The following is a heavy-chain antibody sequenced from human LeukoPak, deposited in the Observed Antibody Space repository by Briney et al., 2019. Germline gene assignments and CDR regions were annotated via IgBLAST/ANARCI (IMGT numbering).Heavy chain of an antibody. Sequence: GGSLRLSCAASGFTLSSYAMTWVRQAPGRGLEWVSSVDGGGGGTYYADSVKGRFTISRDNSKDALYLQMNGLRAEDTAVYFCAKQSAGSAAWYSLHYDFWGQGTLVTVSS. J-gene: IGHJ4*02. CDR3: AKQSAGSAAWYSLHYDF. V-gene: IGHV3-23*01. D-gene: IGHD6-13*01. CDR1: GFTLSSYA. CDR2: VDGGGGGT.